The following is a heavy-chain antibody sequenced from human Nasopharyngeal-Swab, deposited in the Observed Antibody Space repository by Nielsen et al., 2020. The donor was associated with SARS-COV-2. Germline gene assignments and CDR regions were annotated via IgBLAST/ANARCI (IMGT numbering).Heavy chain of an antibody. V-gene: IGHV3-11*01. D-gene: IGHD3-22*01. Sequence: GESLKISCAASGFTFSDYYMSWIRQAPGKRLEWVSYISSSGSTIYYADSVKGRFTISRDNAKNSLYLQMNSLRAEDTAVYYCARTYYYDSSGYYYVWFDPWGQGTLVTVSS. CDR1: GFTFSDYY. CDR3: ARTYYYDSSGYYYVWFDP. CDR2: ISSSGSTI. J-gene: IGHJ5*02.